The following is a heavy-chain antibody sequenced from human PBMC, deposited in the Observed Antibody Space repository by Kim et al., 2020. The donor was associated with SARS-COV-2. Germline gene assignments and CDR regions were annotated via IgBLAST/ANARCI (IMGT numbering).Heavy chain of an antibody. Sequence: YEDSVKCRFTISRDNSKNTLYLQMNSLRAEDTAVYYCAKDSSSSKYYFDYWGQGTLVTVSS. D-gene: IGHD6-6*01. V-gene: IGHV3-33*06. J-gene: IGHJ4*02. CDR3: AKDSSSSKYYFDY.